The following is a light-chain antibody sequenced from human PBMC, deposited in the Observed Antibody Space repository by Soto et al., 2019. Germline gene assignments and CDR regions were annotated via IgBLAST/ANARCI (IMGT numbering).Light chain of an antibody. CDR1: QSVTSSY. V-gene: IGKV3-20*01. CDR3: QQYGSSLWT. CDR2: GAS. J-gene: IGKJ1*01. Sequence: EIVLTQSPGTLSLSAGERATLSCRASQSVTSSYLAWYQHKPGQAPRLLIYGASSRATGIPDRFSGSGSGTDFTLTISRLEPEDFAVYYCQQYGSSLWTFGQGTKVDIK.